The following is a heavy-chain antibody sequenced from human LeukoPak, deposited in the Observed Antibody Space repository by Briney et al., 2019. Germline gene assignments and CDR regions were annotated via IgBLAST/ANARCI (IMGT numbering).Heavy chain of an antibody. V-gene: IGHV3-33*01. Sequence: PGRSLRLSCAASGFTFSSYGMHWVRQAPGKGLEWVAVIWYDGSNKYYADSVKGRFTISRDNSKNTLYLQMNSLKTEDTAVYYCTTGLQSNDAFDIWGQGTMVTVSS. D-gene: IGHD4-11*01. CDR1: GFTFSSYG. J-gene: IGHJ3*02. CDR2: IWYDGSNK. CDR3: TTGLQSNDAFDI.